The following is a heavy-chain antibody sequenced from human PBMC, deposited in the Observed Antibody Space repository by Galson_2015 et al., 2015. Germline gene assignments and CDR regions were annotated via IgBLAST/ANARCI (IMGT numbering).Heavy chain of an antibody. V-gene: IGHV1-46*01. CDR1: GYTFTNYY. Sequence: SVKVSCKASGYTFTNYYIHWVRQAPAQGLEWMGIINPSGGDTNYAQKFQGRVTMTRDTSTSTVYMEVSSLRSEDTAVYFCARGSSRVTTSGHYYYGMDVWGQGTTVTVSS. J-gene: IGHJ6*02. CDR2: INPSGGDT. CDR3: ARGSSRVTTSGHYYYGMDV. D-gene: IGHD4-17*01.